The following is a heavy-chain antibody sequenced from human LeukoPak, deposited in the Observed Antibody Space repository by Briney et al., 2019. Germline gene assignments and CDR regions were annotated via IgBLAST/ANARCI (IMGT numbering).Heavy chain of an antibody. CDR3: ARTPYDFWSGYYTNYYYYYMDV. Sequence: SETLSLTCTVSGGSISSYYWSWIRQPPGKGLEWIGYIYTSGSTNYNPSLKSRVTISVDTSKNQFSLKLSSVTAADMAVYYCARTPYDFWSGYYTNYYYYYMDVWGKGTTVTVSS. J-gene: IGHJ6*03. V-gene: IGHV4-4*09. CDR1: GGSISSYY. D-gene: IGHD3-3*01. CDR2: IYTSGST.